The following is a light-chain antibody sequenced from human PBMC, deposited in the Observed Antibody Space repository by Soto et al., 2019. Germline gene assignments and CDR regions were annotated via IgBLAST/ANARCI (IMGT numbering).Light chain of an antibody. J-gene: IGKJ2*01. CDR2: LAS. V-gene: IGKV1-5*03. Sequence: DIQMTQSPSTLSASVGDRVTVTCRASQDVGSFLAWYQQKPGKAPKLLIYLASRLESGVPSRFSGSGSGTEFTLTISGLQPDDFSTYFCHQYNSHSFYTFGQGTKLEIK. CDR1: QDVGSF. CDR3: HQYNSHSFYT.